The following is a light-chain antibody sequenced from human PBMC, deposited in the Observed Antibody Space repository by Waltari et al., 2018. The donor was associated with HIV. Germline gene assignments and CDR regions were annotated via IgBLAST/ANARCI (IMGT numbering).Light chain of an antibody. CDR1: QSLQYKNGKTY. J-gene: IGKJ2*01. Sequence: DIVMTQSPLSLPVTPGEPASMSCWSSQSLQYKNGKTYLNWYLQKPGQSPQVLIYLTSNRASGVPDRFSGSGSGTDFTLKISRVEAEDIGVYYCMQALQSPWTFGQGTKLEIK. CDR3: MQALQSPWT. V-gene: IGKV2-28*01. CDR2: LTS.